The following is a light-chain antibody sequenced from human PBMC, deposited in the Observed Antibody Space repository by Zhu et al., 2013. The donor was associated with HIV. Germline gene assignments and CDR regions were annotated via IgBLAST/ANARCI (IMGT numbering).Light chain of an antibody. J-gene: IGKJ5*01. Sequence: EIVLTQSPGTLSSTPGERVTLSCRASQTTADNFLAWYQHKPGQAPRLLIYGASSRATGIPDRFSGSGSGTDFTLTISRLEPEDFAVYYCQQYGSSPITFGQGTRLEI. CDR3: QQYGSSPIT. CDR2: GAS. V-gene: IGKV3-20*01. CDR1: QTTADNF.